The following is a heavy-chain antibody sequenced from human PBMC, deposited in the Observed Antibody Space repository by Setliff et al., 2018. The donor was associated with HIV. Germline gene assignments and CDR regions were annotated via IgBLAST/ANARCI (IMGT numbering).Heavy chain of an antibody. CDR2: ISAYNGNT. V-gene: IGHV1-18*01. D-gene: IGHD2-15*01. J-gene: IGHJ4*02. CDR1: GYTFTRNG. Sequence: SVKVSCKASGYTFTRNGISWVRQAPGKGLEWMGWISAYNGNTNYAQKLQGRVTMTKDTSASTAYMELSNLGSEDTAMYYCARVYIANTLAETPPPDYWGQGTLVTVSS. CDR3: ARVYIANTLAETPPPDY.